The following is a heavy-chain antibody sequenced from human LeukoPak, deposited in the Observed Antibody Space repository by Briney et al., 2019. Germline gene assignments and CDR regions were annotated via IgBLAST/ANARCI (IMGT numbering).Heavy chain of an antibody. CDR1: GFTFNDHY. J-gene: IGHJ4*02. V-gene: IGHV3-72*01. Sequence: GGSLRLSCGASGFTFNDHYMDWVRQAPGKGLEWVGRSRNKANGYTTAYAASVKGRFTISRDDSKNSLYLQMNSLKTEDTAVYYCARETGIAVAGTSSDYWGQGTLVTVSS. CDR2: SRNKANGYTT. D-gene: IGHD6-19*01. CDR3: ARETGIAVAGTSSDY.